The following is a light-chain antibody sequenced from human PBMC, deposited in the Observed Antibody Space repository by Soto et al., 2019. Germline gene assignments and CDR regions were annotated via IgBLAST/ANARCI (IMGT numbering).Light chain of an antibody. CDR1: QDISDD. CDR3: LQNHNYPRT. V-gene: IGKV1-6*01. Sequence: AIQITQSPSSLSASVGDRVTITCRAIQDISDDVGWYQHTPGKAPKLLISGASRLQSGVPSRFSGSGSGAAFTLTITSLRPEDSATYYCLQNHNYPRTFGQGTKVDI. CDR2: GAS. J-gene: IGKJ1*01.